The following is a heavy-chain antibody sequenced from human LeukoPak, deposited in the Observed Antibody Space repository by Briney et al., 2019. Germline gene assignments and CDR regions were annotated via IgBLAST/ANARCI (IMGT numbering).Heavy chain of an antibody. D-gene: IGHD3-10*01. V-gene: IGHV1-18*01. CDR3: ARDDGSGSRSLYGMDV. CDR1: GYTFTSYG. J-gene: IGHJ6*02. Sequence: GASVNVSCKASGYTFTSYGISWVRQAPGQGLEWMGWISAYNGNTNYAQKLQGRVTMTTDKSTSTAYMELRSLRSDDTAVYYCARDDGSGSRSLYGMDVWGQGTTVTVSS. CDR2: ISAYNGNT.